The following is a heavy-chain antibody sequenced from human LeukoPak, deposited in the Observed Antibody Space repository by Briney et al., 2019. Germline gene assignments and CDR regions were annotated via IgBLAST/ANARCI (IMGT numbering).Heavy chain of an antibody. V-gene: IGHV3-11*01. J-gene: IGHJ4*02. CDR1: GFTFSDYY. Sequence: GGSLRLSCAASGFTFSDYYMSWIRQAPGKGLEWLSYISSGGGPIYYADSVKGRFTISRDNAKNSLYLQMNSLRAEDTAVYYCARSSSSSVDYWGQGTLVTVSS. D-gene: IGHD6-13*01. CDR3: ARSSSSSVDY. CDR2: ISSGGGPI.